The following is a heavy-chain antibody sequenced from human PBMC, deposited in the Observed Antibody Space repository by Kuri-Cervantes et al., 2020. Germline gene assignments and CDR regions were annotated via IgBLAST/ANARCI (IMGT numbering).Heavy chain of an antibody. CDR3: AHRMTTYYDFWSGYSGSLGDYYYGMDV. Sequence: SGPTLVKPPQTLTLTCTFSGFSLSTSGVGVGWIRQPPGKDLEWLALIYWNDDKRYSPSPKSRLTITKDTSKNQVVLTMTNMDPVDTATYYCAHRMTTYYDFWSGYSGSLGDYYYGMDVWGQGTTVTDSS. V-gene: IGHV2-5*01. CDR2: IYWNDDK. CDR1: GFSLSTSGVG. D-gene: IGHD3-3*01. J-gene: IGHJ6*02.